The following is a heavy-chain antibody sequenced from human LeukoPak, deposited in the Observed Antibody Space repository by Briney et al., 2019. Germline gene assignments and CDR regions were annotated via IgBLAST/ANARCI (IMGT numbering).Heavy chain of an antibody. V-gene: IGHV3-30*03. J-gene: IGHJ4*02. CDR3: ARDRLGGNSGVDY. Sequence: GGSLRLSCAASGFTFSSYGMHWVRQDPGKGLEWVAVISYDGSNKYYADSVKGRFTISRDNSKKTLYLQMNSLRAEDTAVYYCARDRLGGNSGVDYWGQGTLVTVSS. D-gene: IGHD4-23*01. CDR1: GFTFSSYG. CDR2: ISYDGSNK.